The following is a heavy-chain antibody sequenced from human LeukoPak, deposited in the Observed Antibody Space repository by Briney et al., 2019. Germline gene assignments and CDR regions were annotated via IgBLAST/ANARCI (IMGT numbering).Heavy chain of an antibody. CDR3: ARERPYGDYRTIFILDY. CDR2: IYYSGST. D-gene: IGHD4-17*01. CDR1: GGSISSSSYY. V-gene: IGHV4-39*07. J-gene: IGHJ4*02. Sequence: SETLSLTCTVSGGSISSSSYYWGWIRQPPGKGLEWIGSIYYSGSTYYNPSLKGRVTISVDTSKNQFSLKLSSVTAADTAVYYCARERPYGDYRTIFILDYWGQGTLVTVSS.